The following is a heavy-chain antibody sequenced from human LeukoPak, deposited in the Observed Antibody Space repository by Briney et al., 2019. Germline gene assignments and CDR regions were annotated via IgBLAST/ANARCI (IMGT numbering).Heavy chain of an antibody. CDR3: AKDPGALTYYYDSSGYYDYFDY. CDR2: ITNDGSST. V-gene: IGHV3-74*01. Sequence: GGSLRLSCAASGLTFSSHWMHWVRQAPGKGLVWVSRITNDGSSTTYADSVKGRFTISRDNARNMSYLQVNSLRAEDTAVYYCAKDPGALTYYYDSSGYYDYFDYWGQGTLVTVSS. J-gene: IGHJ4*02. CDR1: GLTFSSHW. D-gene: IGHD3-22*01.